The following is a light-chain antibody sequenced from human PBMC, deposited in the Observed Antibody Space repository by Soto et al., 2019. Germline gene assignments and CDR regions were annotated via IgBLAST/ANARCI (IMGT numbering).Light chain of an antibody. J-gene: IGKJ1*01. CDR2: EAS. CDR1: QSISSW. V-gene: IGKV1-5*03. Sequence: DIQMTQSPSTLSASVGDRVTITCRASQSISSWLAWYQQKPGKAPKLLIYEASNLESGVPSRFSGSGSGTDFTLTISSLQPDDFATYYCQQYHSYWTFGQGTKVEIK. CDR3: QQYHSYWT.